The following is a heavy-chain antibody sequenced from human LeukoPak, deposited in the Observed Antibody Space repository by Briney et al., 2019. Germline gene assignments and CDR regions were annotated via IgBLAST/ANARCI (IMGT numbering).Heavy chain of an antibody. V-gene: IGHV3-21*01. CDR2: ISSSSSYI. Sequence: IPGGSLRLSCAASGFTFSSYSMNWVRQAPGKGLEWVSSISSSSSYIYYADSVKGRFTISRDNAKNSLYLQMNSLRAEDTAVYYCARASFPIAAAGTAFDYWGQGTLVTVSS. D-gene: IGHD6-13*01. CDR3: ARASFPIAAAGTAFDY. CDR1: GFTFSSYS. J-gene: IGHJ4*02.